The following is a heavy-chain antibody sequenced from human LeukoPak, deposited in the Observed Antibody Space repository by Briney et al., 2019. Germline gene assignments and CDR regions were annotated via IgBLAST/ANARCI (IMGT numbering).Heavy chain of an antibody. CDR2: ISAYNGNT. D-gene: IGHD3-10*01. CDR1: GYTFTSYG. CDR3: AREHPITMVRGVIIDY. J-gene: IGHJ4*02. V-gene: IGHV1-18*01. Sequence: GASVKVSCKASGYTFTSYGISWVRQAPGQGLEWMGWISAYNGNTNYAQKLQGRVTMTTDTSTSTAYMELRSLRSDDTAVYYCAREHPITMVRGVIIDYWGQGTLVTVSS.